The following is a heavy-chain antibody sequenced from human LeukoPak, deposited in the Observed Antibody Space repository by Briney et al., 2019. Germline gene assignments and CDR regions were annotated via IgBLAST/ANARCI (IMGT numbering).Heavy chain of an antibody. V-gene: IGHV1-8*01. CDR2: MNPNSGNT. CDR3: ARFGYYGSGSYYNPYYGMDV. D-gene: IGHD3-10*01. CDR1: GYTFTSYD. Sequence: GASVKVSCKASGYTFTSYDINWVRQATGQGLEWVGWMNPNSGNTGYAQKFQGRVTMTRNTSRSTAYMELSSLRSEDTAVYYCARFGYYGSGSYYNPYYGMDVWGQGTTVTVSS. J-gene: IGHJ6*02.